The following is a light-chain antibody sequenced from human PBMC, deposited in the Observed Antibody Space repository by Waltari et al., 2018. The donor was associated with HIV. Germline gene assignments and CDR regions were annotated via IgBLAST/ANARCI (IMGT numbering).Light chain of an antibody. CDR2: NDD. J-gene: IGLJ2*01. CDR1: SSNIGDNT. V-gene: IGLV1-44*01. CDR3: STWQDGLNGVL. Sequence: QSVLTQPPSASGTFGQRVAISCSGSSSNIGDNTVNWYQQVPGAAPKLLIYNDDHRPSGVPDRFAGSKSGTSASLAINGLQSEDEGTYYCSTWQDGLNGVLFGGGTELAVL.